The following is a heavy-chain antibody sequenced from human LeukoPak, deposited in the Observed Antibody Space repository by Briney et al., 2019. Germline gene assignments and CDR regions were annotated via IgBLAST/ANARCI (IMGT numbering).Heavy chain of an antibody. Sequence: GGSLRLSCAASGFTFSDYYMSWIRQAPGKGLEWVSYISSSSSSTNYADSVKGRFTISRDNAKNSLYLQMNSLRAEDTAAYYCARWRYGYFDYWGQGTLVTVSS. J-gene: IGHJ4*02. CDR2: ISSSSSST. V-gene: IGHV3-11*03. CDR1: GFTFSDYY. CDR3: ARWRYGYFDY. D-gene: IGHD5-18*01.